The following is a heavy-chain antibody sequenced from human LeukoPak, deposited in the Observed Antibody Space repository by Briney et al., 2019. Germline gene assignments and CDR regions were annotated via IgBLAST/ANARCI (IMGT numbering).Heavy chain of an antibody. CDR3: VSASPAGDF. Sequence: GWSLRLSCAASGFTFSKFAMNWVRQAPGKGLAWVSGISASGSSSYYADSVRGRFSISRDNSNNMLYLQMNSLRAEDTRVYYCVSASPAGDFWGQGTLVTVSS. CDR1: GFTFSKFA. J-gene: IGHJ4*02. V-gene: IGHV3-23*01. CDR2: ISASGSSS.